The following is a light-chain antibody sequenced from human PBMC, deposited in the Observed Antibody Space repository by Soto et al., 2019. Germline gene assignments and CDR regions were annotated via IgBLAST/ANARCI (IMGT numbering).Light chain of an antibody. Sequence: QSALTQPPSASGSPGHSVTISCTGTSSDVGGYNSVSWYQQHPGKAPKLMIYEVSKRPSGVPDRFSGSKSGNTASLTVSGLQPEDEADYYCSSYAGNNIVVFGGGTKVTVL. CDR2: EVS. V-gene: IGLV2-8*01. CDR3: SSYAGNNIVV. J-gene: IGLJ2*01. CDR1: SSDVGGYNS.